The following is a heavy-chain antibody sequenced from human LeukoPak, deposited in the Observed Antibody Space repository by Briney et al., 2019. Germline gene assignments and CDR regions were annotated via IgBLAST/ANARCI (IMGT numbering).Heavy chain of an antibody. CDR2: INSDGSST. CDR3: AQSSPTIDY. CDR1: GSTFSSYW. J-gene: IGHJ4*02. V-gene: IGHV3-74*01. Sequence: GGSLRLSCTAPGSTFSSYWMHWVRQAPGKGLVWVSRINSDGSSTTYADSVKGRFTISRDNTKNTLYLQMNSLRAEDTAVYYCAQSSPTIDYWGQGTLVTVSS. D-gene: IGHD6-6*01.